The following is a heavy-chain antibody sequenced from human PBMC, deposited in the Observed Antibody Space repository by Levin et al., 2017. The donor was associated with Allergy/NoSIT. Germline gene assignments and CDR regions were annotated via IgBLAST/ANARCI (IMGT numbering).Heavy chain of an antibody. CDR1: GFTFSSYG. Sequence: GGSLRLSCAASGFTFSSYGMHWVRQAPGKGLEWVAVIWYDGSNKYYADSVKGRFTISRDNSKNTLYLQMNSLRAEDTAVYYCAREGSIAVAGGGFDYWGQGTLVTVSS. D-gene: IGHD6-19*01. CDR2: IWYDGSNK. CDR3: AREGSIAVAGGGFDY. J-gene: IGHJ4*02. V-gene: IGHV3-33*01.